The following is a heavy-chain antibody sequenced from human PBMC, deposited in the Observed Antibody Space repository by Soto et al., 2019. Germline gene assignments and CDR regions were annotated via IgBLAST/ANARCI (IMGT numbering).Heavy chain of an antibody. CDR1: CGSIISGGYY. D-gene: IGHD2-2*01. J-gene: IGHJ6*02. CDR3: GRVVPAARVYYYYGMDV. CDR2: IYYSGST. Sequence: SETLSLTCTFPCGSIISGGYYWSWIRQHPGKGLEWIGYIYYSGSTYYNPSLKSRVTISVDTSKNQFSLRLSSVTAADTAVYYCGRVVPAARVYYYYGMDVWGQGTTVTVSS. V-gene: IGHV4-31*03.